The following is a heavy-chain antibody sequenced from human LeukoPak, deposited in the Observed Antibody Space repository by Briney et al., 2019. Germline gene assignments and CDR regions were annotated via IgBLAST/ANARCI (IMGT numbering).Heavy chain of an antibody. D-gene: IGHD6-13*01. CDR1: GFTFSSYS. J-gene: IGHJ5*02. Sequence: GGSLRLSCAASGFTFSSYSMNWVRQAPGKGLEWVSSISSSSSYIYYAGSVKGRFTISRDNAKNSLYLQMNSLRAEDTAVYYCARDGREVDSSSWYFADWFDPWGQGTLVTVSS. CDR3: ARDGREVDSSSWYFADWFDP. CDR2: ISSSSSYI. V-gene: IGHV3-21*01.